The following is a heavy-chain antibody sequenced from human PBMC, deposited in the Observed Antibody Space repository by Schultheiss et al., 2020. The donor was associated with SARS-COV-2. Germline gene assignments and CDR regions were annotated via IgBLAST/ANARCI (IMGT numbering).Heavy chain of an antibody. J-gene: IGHJ4*02. CDR3: AKRTVQLYGDTGY. CDR1: GFTFGDYY. CDR2: ISNNGGIT. D-gene: IGHD4-17*01. Sequence: GGSLRLSCAASGFTFGDYYMSWIRQTPGKGLEWISYISNNGGITWYADSVKGRFTISRDNSKNTLYLQMNSLRAEDTAVYYCAKRTVQLYGDTGYWGQGTLVTVAS. V-gene: IGHV3-11*01.